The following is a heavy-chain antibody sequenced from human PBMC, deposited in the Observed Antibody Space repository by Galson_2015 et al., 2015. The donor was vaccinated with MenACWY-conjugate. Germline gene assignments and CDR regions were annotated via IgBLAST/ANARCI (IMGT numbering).Heavy chain of an antibody. CDR3: AKGLWFGELSPLDY. D-gene: IGHD3-10*01. Sequence: GLEWLSTIGGSDGCTFYADSVRGRFPISRDNSKNTLLLQMNSLRAEDTAVYYCAKGLWFGELSPLDYWGQGTLVTVSS. V-gene: IGHV3-23*01. J-gene: IGHJ4*02. CDR2: IGGSDGCT.